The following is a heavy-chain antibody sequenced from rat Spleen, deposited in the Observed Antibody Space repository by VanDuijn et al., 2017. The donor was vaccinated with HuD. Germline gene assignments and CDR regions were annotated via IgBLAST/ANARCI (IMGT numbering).Heavy chain of an antibody. Sequence: EVQLVESGGGLVQPGRSMKLSCAASGFTFSSFPMAWVRQAPTKGLAWVATISTSGGSTYYRDSVKGRFTISRDNAKSTLYLQMNSLRSEDTATYYCTKDSELLQWSYFDYWGQGVMVTVSS. J-gene: IGHJ2*01. V-gene: IGHV5-46*01. CDR3: TKDSELLQWSYFDY. CDR2: ISTSGGST. D-gene: IGHD1-1*01. CDR1: GFTFSSFP.